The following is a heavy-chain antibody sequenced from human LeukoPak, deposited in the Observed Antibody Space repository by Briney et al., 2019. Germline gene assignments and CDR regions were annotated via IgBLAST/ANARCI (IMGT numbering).Heavy chain of an antibody. CDR1: GGSISSGGYC. CDR2: IYYSGST. J-gene: IGHJ5*02. D-gene: IGHD2-21*02. CDR3: ARGIWAYCGGDCHRWFDP. Sequence: SETLSLTCTVSGGSISSGGYCWSWIRQHPGKGLEWIGYIYYSGSTYYNPSLKSRVTISVDTSKNQFSLKLSSVTAADTAVYYCARGIWAYCGGDCHRWFDPWGQGTLVTVSS. V-gene: IGHV4-31*03.